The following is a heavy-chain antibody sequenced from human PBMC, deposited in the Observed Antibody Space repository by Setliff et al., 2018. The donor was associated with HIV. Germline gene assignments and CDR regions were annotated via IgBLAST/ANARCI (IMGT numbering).Heavy chain of an antibody. CDR2: INHSGST. Sequence: PSETLSLTCAVYGGPFSGHYWNWFRQPPGKGLEWIGEINHSGSTNYKSSLKSRVTISADTSKRQSSLKLSSVTAADTAVYYCARLGYNYDSSGHGLWGQGTLVTVSS. J-gene: IGHJ4*02. CDR3: ARLGYNYDSSGHGL. CDR1: GGPFSGHY. V-gene: IGHV4-34*01. D-gene: IGHD3-22*01.